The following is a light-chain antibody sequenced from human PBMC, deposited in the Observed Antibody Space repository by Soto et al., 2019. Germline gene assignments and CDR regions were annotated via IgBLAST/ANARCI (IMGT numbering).Light chain of an antibody. CDR3: QQANSFPRT. Sequence: DIQMTQSPSSLSASVGDRVTITCRASQTISSWLAWYQQKPGSAPKLLIYDTSSLRSGVPSRFSGIASGTDFTLTISNLQPNDSATYYCQQANSFPRTFGQGTKVEIK. CDR2: DTS. V-gene: IGKV1-12*01. J-gene: IGKJ1*01. CDR1: QTISSW.